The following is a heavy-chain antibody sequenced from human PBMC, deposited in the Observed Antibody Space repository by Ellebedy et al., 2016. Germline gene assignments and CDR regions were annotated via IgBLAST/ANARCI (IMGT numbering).Heavy chain of an antibody. J-gene: IGHJ6*02. CDR2: LSGSGTRK. D-gene: IGHD4-11*01. V-gene: IGHV3-23*01. CDR1: GFTFASYA. CDR3: AKDLYSTSTPYGMDV. Sequence: GGSLRLSXAASGFTFASYAMSWVRQAPGKGLEWVSTLSGSGTRKSYAGSVEGRFTISRDISKNTLYLQMNSLRAEDTAVYFCAKDLYSTSTPYGMDVWGQGTTVTVSS.